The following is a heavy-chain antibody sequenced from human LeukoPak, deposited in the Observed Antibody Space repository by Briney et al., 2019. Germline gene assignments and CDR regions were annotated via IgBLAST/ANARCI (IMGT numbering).Heavy chain of an antibody. V-gene: IGHV4-61*02. CDR1: GGSISSGSYY. CDR3: AREVYYYGSGMEGYYYYGMDV. J-gene: IGHJ6*02. D-gene: IGHD3-10*01. Sequence: PSETLSLTCTVSGGSISSGSYYWSWIRQPAGKGLEWIGRIYTSGSTNHNPSLKSRVTISVDTSKNQFSLKLSSVTAADTAVYYCAREVYYYGSGMEGYYYYGMDVWGQGTTVTVSS. CDR2: IYTSGST.